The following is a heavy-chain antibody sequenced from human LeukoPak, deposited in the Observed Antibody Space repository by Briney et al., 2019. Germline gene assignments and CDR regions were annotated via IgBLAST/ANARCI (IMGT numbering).Heavy chain of an antibody. CDR1: GGSISSYY. CDR3: ARAGYSSGSYYFDY. Sequence: SETLSLTCTVSGGSISSYYWSWIRQPPGKGLEWIGYIYYSGSTNYNSSLKSRVTISVDTSKNQFSLKLSSVTAADTAVYYCARAGYSSGSYYFDYWGQGTLVTVSS. D-gene: IGHD6-19*01. CDR2: IYYSGST. J-gene: IGHJ4*02. V-gene: IGHV4-59*01.